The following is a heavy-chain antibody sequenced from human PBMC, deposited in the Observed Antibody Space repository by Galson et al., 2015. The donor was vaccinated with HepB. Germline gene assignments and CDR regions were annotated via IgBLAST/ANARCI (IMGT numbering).Heavy chain of an antibody. CDR2: IYWDDDK. CDR3: AHSYTENWRAHAFDI. J-gene: IGHJ3*02. D-gene: IGHD1-1*01. Sequence: PALVKPTQTLTLTCTFSGFSLSTSGVGVGWIRQPPGKALEWLALIYWDDDKRYSPSLKSRLTITKDTSKNQVVLTMTNMDPVDTATYYCAHSYTENWRAHAFDIWGQGTMVTVSS. V-gene: IGHV2-5*02. CDR1: GFSLSTSGVG.